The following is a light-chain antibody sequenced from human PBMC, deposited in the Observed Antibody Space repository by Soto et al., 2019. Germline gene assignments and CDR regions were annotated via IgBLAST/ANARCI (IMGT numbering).Light chain of an antibody. Sequence: EIVLTQSTVTLSLSPGERATLSCRASQSVTTFLAWYQQQPGQAPRLLIYDASKRATGIPARFSGSGSGTDFTLTISSLEPEDFAVYYCQQRTNWPLTFGGGTKVEIK. J-gene: IGKJ4*01. CDR3: QQRTNWPLT. CDR2: DAS. CDR1: QSVTTF. V-gene: IGKV3-11*01.